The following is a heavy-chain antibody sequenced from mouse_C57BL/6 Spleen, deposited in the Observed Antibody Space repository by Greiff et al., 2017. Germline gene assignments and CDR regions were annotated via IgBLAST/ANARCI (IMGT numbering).Heavy chain of an antibody. V-gene: IGHV2-2*01. Sequence: QVQLQQSGPGLVQPSQSLSITCTVSGFSLTSYGVHWVRQSPGKGLEWLGVIWSGGSTDYNAAFISRLSISKDNSKSQVFFKMNSLQADDAAIYCCARKGAGTGYAMDYWGQGTSVTVSS. J-gene: IGHJ4*01. D-gene: IGHD4-1*01. CDR1: GFSLTSYG. CDR3: ARKGAGTGYAMDY. CDR2: IWSGGST.